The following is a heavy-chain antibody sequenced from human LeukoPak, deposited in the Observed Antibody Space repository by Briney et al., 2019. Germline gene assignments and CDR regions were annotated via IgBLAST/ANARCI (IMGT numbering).Heavy chain of an antibody. Sequence: GASVKVSCKASGGTFSSYAISWVRQAPGQGLEWMGGIIPIFGTANYAQKFQGRVTITADESTSTAYMELSSLRSEDTAVYYCARGVSSWYTEIPFDYWGQGTLVAVSS. CDR3: ARGVSSWYTEIPFDY. CDR1: GGTFSSYA. J-gene: IGHJ4*02. V-gene: IGHV1-69*13. D-gene: IGHD6-13*01. CDR2: IIPIFGTA.